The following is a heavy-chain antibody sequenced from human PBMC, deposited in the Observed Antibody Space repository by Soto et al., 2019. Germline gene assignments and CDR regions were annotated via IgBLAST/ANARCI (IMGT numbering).Heavy chain of an antibody. D-gene: IGHD3-10*01. V-gene: IGHV1-18*01. Sequence: ASLKVSCNTAGSTFTNYGIIWVRHAHGQGGEWMGWINTYNGNTNHAQKLQGRVTMTTDTSTSTAYMELRSLRSDDTAVYYCARGVGSGTYYNQYNWFDPWGQGTLVTVSS. J-gene: IGHJ5*02. CDR1: GSTFTNYG. CDR3: ARGVGSGTYYNQYNWFDP. CDR2: INTYNGNT.